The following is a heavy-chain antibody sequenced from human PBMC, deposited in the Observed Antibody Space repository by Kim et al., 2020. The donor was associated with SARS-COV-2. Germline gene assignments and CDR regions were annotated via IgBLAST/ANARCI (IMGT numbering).Heavy chain of an antibody. J-gene: IGHJ4*02. D-gene: IGHD2-8*02. CDR3: VRDFGGVEDY. V-gene: IGHV3-74*01. CDR2: INPEREGSII. CDR1: GFSVRSYW. Sequence: GGSLRLSCEASGFSVRSYWMHWVRQAPGKGLVWVSRINPEREGSIIDYAASVKGRFTMSRDSAQNILSLQMHSLRAEDAALYYCVRDFGGVEDYWGQGTLVTVSS.